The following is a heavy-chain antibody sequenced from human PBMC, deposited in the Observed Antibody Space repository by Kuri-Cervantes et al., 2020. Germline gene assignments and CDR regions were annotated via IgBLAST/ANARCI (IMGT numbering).Heavy chain of an antibody. V-gene: IGHV3-21*01. CDR3: AREGYCSSTSCYWGIGYYYYYYGMDV. J-gene: IGHJ6*02. CDR1: GFTFSSYS. Sequence: GGSLRLSCAASGFTFSSYSMNWVRQAPGKGLEWVSSISSSSSYIYYADSVKGRFTISRDNAKNSLYLQMNSLRAEDTAVYYCAREGYCSSTSCYWGIGYYYYYYGMDVWGQGTTVTVSS. D-gene: IGHD2-2*01. CDR2: ISSSSSYI.